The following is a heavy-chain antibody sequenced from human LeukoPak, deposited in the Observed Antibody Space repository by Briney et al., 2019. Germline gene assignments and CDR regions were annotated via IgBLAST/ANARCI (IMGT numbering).Heavy chain of an antibody. D-gene: IGHD3-10*01. J-gene: IGHJ4*02. CDR3: TRDSHGGVDY. CDR1: GFTFSRYW. V-gene: IGHV3-7*01. Sequence: GGSLRLSCATSGFTFSRYWMNWVRQAPGKGLEWVANIKQDGSEKYYVDSVKGRCTISRDNAKNSLYLQMNSLRAEDTAMYYCTRDSHGGVDYWGQGTLVTVSS. CDR2: IKQDGSEK.